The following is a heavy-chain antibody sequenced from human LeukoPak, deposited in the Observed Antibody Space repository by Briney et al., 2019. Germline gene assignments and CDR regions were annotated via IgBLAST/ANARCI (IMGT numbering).Heavy chain of an antibody. D-gene: IGHD4-17*01. CDR1: GGSMSSGIYS. Sequence: SETLSLTCAVSGGSMSSGIYSWNWIRQPPGKGLEWIGYIYHTGSTYYNPSLRSRATISVDRSKNQFSLKLSSVTAADTAVYYCARDNGDYPYYFDSWGQGILVTVSS. CDR3: ARDNGDYPYYFDS. J-gene: IGHJ4*02. CDR2: IYHTGST. V-gene: IGHV4-30-2*01.